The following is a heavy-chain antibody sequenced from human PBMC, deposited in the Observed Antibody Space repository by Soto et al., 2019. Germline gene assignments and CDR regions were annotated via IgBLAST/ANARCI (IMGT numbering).Heavy chain of an antibody. CDR3: ARGLSIAARGGVDY. V-gene: IGHV3-53*02. Sequence: EVQLVETGGGLIQPGGSLRLSCAASGFTVSSNYMTWVRQATGKGLEWVSVIYSGGSTFYADSVKGRFTISRDNSKNTMYLQMTSLRAEDKAVYYCARGLSIAARGGVDYWGQGTLVTVSP. J-gene: IGHJ4*02. D-gene: IGHD6-6*01. CDR1: GFTVSSNY. CDR2: IYSGGST.